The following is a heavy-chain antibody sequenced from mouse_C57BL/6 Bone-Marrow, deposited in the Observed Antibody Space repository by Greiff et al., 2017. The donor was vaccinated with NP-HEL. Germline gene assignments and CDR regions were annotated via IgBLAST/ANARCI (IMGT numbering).Heavy chain of an antibody. Sequence: EVQVVESGGGLVQPKGSLKLSCAASGFSFNTYAMNWVRQAPGKGLEWVARIRSKSNNYATYYADSVKDRFTISSDDSESMLYLQMNNLKTEDTAMYYGVRQGYGSSVFDYWGQGTTLTVAS. D-gene: IGHD1-1*01. CDR2: IRSKSNNYAT. CDR3: VRQGYGSSVFDY. V-gene: IGHV10-1*01. J-gene: IGHJ2*01. CDR1: GFSFNTYA.